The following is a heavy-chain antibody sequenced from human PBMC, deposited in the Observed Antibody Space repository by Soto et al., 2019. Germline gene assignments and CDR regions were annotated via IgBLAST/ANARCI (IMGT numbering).Heavy chain of an antibody. CDR1: GGSVSSGSYY. Sequence: QVQLQESGPGLVKPSETLSLTCTVSGGSVSSGSYYWSWIRQPPGKGLEWIGYIYYSGSTNYNPSLKSRVTISVDTSKNQFSLKRSSVTAADTAVYYCAREAGATVTGISRGMDVWGQGTTVTVSS. J-gene: IGHJ6*02. D-gene: IGHD4-17*01. CDR2: IYYSGST. V-gene: IGHV4-61*01. CDR3: AREAGATVTGISRGMDV.